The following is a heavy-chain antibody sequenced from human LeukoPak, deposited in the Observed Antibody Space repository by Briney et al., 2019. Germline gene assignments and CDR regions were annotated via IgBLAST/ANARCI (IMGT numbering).Heavy chain of an antibody. CDR1: GFTLSSYG. CDR2: IWYDGSNK. J-gene: IGHJ5*02. D-gene: IGHD6-19*01. CDR3: ARDGCQSHNGFDP. Sequence: PGGSLRLPCAASGFTLSSYGMHWVRHAPGKALEWVAVIWYDGSNKYYADSVKGRFTISRDNSKNTLYLQMNSLRAEDTAVDYCARDGCQSHNGFDPWGQGTLVTVSS. V-gene: IGHV3-33*01.